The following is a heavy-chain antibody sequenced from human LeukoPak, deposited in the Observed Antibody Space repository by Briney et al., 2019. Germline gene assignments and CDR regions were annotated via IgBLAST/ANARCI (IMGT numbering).Heavy chain of an antibody. V-gene: IGHV1-2*02. J-gene: IGHJ5*02. CDR1: GYTFTGYF. CDR2: INPNSGGT. D-gene: IGHD3-16*02. CDR3: ARHPGSNPHIWFDP. Sequence: GASVKVSCKASGYTFTGYFMHWVRQAPGQGLEWMGWINPNSGGTNYAQKFQGRVTMTRDTSISTAYMELSRLRSDDTAVYYCARHPGSNPHIWFDPWGQGTLVTVSS.